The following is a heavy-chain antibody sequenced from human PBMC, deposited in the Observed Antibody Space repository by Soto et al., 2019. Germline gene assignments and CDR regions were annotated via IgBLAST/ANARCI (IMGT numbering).Heavy chain of an antibody. D-gene: IGHD3-9*01. CDR1: GYSFTSYW. V-gene: IGHV5-51*01. J-gene: IGHJ3*02. CDR2: IYPGDSDT. Sequence: GESLKIYCKGSGYSFTSYWSGWVRQMPGKGLEWMGIIYPGDSDTRYSPSFQGQVTISADKSISTAYLQWSSLKASDTAMYYCARSGILTGRPRDAFDIWGQGTMVTVSS. CDR3: ARSGILTGRPRDAFDI.